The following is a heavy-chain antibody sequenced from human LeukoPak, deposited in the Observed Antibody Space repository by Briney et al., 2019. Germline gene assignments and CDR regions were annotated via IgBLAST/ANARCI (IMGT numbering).Heavy chain of an antibody. Sequence: SETLSLTCTVSGGSISSYYWRWIRQPPGKGLEWIGYIYYSGSTNYNPSLKSRVTISVDTSKNQFSLKLSSVTAADTAVYYCARDRGLAAPYGMDVWGQGTTVTVSS. J-gene: IGHJ6*02. CDR2: IYYSGST. CDR3: ARDRGLAAPYGMDV. D-gene: IGHD6-13*01. V-gene: IGHV4-59*01. CDR1: GGSISSYY.